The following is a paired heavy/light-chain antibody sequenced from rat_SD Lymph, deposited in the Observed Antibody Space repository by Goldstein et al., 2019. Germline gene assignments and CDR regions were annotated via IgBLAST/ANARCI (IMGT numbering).Heavy chain of an antibody. Sequence: EVQLVESGGGLVQPGRSLKLSCLASGFTFSNYGMNWIRQAPGKGLEWVASISSSSSYIYYADTVKGRFTISRDNAKNTLYLQMTSLRSEDTALYYCARVGYGLRMDAWGQGASVTVSS. V-gene: IGHV5-34*01. CDR1: GFTFSNYG. CDR2: ISSSSSYI. D-gene: IGHD1-6*01. J-gene: IGHJ4*01. CDR3: ARVGYGLRMDA.
Light chain of an antibody. J-gene: IGKJ5*01. V-gene: IGKV4S4*01. Sequence: EIVLTQSPTTTAASPGEKVTITCLASSSVSNMYWYQQKSGASPKLLIYSTSSLASGVPDRFSGSGSGTSYSLTINTMEAEDAATYYCQQWSSNPLTFGSGTKLEIK. CDR1: SSVSN. CDR2: STS. CDR3: QQWSSNPLT.